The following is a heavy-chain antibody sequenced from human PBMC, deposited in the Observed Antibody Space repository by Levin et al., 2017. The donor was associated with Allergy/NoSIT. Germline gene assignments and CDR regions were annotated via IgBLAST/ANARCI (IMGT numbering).Heavy chain of an antibody. Sequence: GGSLRLSCAASGFTFSNYAMSWVRQAPGKGLEWVSGLSGTGGSTYYADSVKGRFTISRDNSKNTLYLQMNSLRAEDTALYFCAKDFPSSRHVWGTYRPKYFFDYWGQGTLVTVSS. CDR1: GFTFSNYA. CDR2: LSGTGGST. V-gene: IGHV3-23*01. D-gene: IGHD3-16*02. CDR3: AKDFPSSRHVWGTYRPKYFFDY. J-gene: IGHJ4*02.